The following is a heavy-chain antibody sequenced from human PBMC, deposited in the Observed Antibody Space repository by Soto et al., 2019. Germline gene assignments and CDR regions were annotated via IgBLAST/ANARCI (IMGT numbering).Heavy chain of an antibody. CDR2: IYYSGST. J-gene: IGHJ4*02. CDR1: GGSISSYY. D-gene: IGHD3-3*01. V-gene: IGHV4-59*08. CDR3: ARWLRSDFWSGYYTY. Sequence: SETLSLTCTVSGGSISSYYWSWIRQPPGKGLEWIGYIYYSGSTNYNPSLKSRVTISVDTSKNQFSLKLSSVTAADTAVYYCARWLRSDFWSGYYTYWGQGTLVTVSS.